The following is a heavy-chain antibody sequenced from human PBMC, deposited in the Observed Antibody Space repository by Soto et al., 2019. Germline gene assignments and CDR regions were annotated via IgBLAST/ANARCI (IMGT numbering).Heavy chain of an antibody. V-gene: IGHV4-30-2*01. D-gene: IGHD3-16*01. Sequence: QLQLQESGSGLVKPSQTLSLTCAVSGDSIGSGGNAWNWIRQPPGKGLEWIGNIFLSGNTYYSPSLESRLTISVDPSNIHFSLKLTSVTAADTAVYYCARGRWGGACHIWGQGIIVTVSS. CDR2: IFLSGNT. J-gene: IGHJ3*02. CDR1: GDSIGSGGNA. CDR3: ARGRWGGACHI.